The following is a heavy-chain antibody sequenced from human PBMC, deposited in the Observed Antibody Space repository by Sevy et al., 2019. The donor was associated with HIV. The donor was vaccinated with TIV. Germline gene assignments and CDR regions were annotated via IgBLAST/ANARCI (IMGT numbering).Heavy chain of an antibody. V-gene: IGHV3-30*18. Sequence: GGSLRLSCAASGFTFSTYDIHWVRQAPGKGLEWVAFISHDGNYRYYADSVRGRFSMSRDNSKNRLYMQMNGLSFEDTAVYYCAKNRPPGGSNFARHAMDVWGRGTTVTVSS. D-gene: IGHD3-16*01. CDR1: GFTFSTYD. CDR3: AKNRPPGGSNFARHAMDV. CDR2: ISHDGNYR. J-gene: IGHJ6*02.